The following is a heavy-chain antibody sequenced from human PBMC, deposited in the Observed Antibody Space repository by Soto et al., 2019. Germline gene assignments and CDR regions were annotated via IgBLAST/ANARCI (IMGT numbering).Heavy chain of an antibody. Sequence: GGSLRLSCAASGFPFSDSYMAWIRQAPGKGLEEIATISSTGSTPYYADSVKGRFTISRDNAQNSLYLEMNNLRAEDTAVYYCARGQQLVANWLDPWGQGIRVTV. CDR3: ARGQQLVANWLDP. V-gene: IGHV3-11*01. D-gene: IGHD6-6*01. CDR1: GFPFSDSY. CDR2: ISSTGSTP. J-gene: IGHJ5*02.